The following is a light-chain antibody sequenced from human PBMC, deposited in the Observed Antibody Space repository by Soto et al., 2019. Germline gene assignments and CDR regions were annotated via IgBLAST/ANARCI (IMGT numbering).Light chain of an antibody. J-gene: IGLJ2*01. Sequence: QSVLTQSPSASGPPGQTVTMSCSGSRSNIGSNAVNWYQQFPGTAPKLMIFEVTNRPSGVSNRFSGSKSGNTASLTISGLQAEDEANYYCSSYTSINTLDVVFGGGTKLTVL. V-gene: IGLV2-14*01. CDR1: RSNIGSNA. CDR3: SSYTSINTLDVV. CDR2: EVT.